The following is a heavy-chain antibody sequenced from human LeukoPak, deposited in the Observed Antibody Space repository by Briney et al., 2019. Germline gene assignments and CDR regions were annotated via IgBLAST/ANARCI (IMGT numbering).Heavy chain of an antibody. D-gene: IGHD2-2*01. CDR2: IRSKANSYAT. CDR1: GFTFSGSA. CDR3: SSGGYCTSTSCYGEN. V-gene: IGHV3-73*01. J-gene: IGHJ4*02. Sequence: GGSLRLSCATSGFTFSGSAMHWLRQASGKGLEWVGRIRSKANSYATAYAASVKGRFTISRDDSKNTAYLQMNSLKTEDTAVYFCSSGGYCTSTSCYGENWGQGTLVTVSS.